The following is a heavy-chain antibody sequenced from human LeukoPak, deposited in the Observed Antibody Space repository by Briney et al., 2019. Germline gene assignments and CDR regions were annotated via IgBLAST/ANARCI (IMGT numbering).Heavy chain of an antibody. J-gene: IGHJ4*02. D-gene: IGHD5-18*01. CDR3: ERETSVETAMVPGLTYFDC. CDR1: GFTFSSYW. CDR2: IKQDGSEK. V-gene: IGHV3-7*01. Sequence: GGSLRLSCAASGFTFSSYWMSWLRQAPGKGLEWVANIKQDGSEKYYVDSVKGRFTISRDNAKNSLYLQMNSLRAEDTAVYYCERETSVETAMVPGLTYFDCWGQGTLVTVYS.